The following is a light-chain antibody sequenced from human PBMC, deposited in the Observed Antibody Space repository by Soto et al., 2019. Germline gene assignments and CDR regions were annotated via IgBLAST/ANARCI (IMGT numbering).Light chain of an antibody. J-gene: IGKJ2*01. CDR3: QQYNNWPQT. Sequence: EIVLTQSPATLSVSAGGTVTLSCRASQSIRTNVAWYQQIPGQAPRLLIYGASTRATGIPARFSGSGSGTEFTLTISSLQSEDFAVYYCQQYNNWPQTFGQGTKLEIK. V-gene: IGKV3D-15*01. CDR2: GAS. CDR1: QSIRTN.